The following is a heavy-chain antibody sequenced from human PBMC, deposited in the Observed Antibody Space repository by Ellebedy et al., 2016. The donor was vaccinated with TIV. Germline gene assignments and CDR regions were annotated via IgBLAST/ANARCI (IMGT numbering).Heavy chain of an antibody. Sequence: ASVKVSXKASGYTFTSYGISWVRQAPGQGLEWMGWISAYNGNTNYAQKLQGRVTMTTDTSTSTAYMELRSLRSDDTAVYYCARISTGYSSSWVDSYYYYGMDVWGQGTTVTVSS. CDR3: ARISTGYSSSWVDSYYYYGMDV. V-gene: IGHV1-18*01. CDR1: GYTFTSYG. J-gene: IGHJ6*02. D-gene: IGHD6-13*01. CDR2: ISAYNGNT.